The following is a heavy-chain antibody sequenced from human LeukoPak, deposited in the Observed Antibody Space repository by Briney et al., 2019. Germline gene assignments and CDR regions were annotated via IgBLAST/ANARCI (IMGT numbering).Heavy chain of an antibody. D-gene: IGHD2-2*01. CDR3: ARVHCSSTSCTFDY. J-gene: IGHJ4*02. CDR2: IYHSGST. CDR1: GGSISSGGYS. Sequence: PSQTLSLTCAVSGGSISSGGYSWSWIRQPPGKGLEWIGYIYHSGSTYYNPSLKSRVTIPVDRSKNQFSLKLSSVTAADTAVYYCARVHCSSTSCTFDYWGQGTLVTVSS. V-gene: IGHV4-30-2*01.